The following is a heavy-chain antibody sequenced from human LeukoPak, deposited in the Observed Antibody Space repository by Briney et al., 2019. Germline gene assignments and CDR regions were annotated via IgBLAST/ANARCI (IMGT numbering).Heavy chain of an antibody. J-gene: IGHJ4*02. CDR2: IKQDGSEK. V-gene: IGHV3-7*01. CDR3: ASLFGDIAAAGLPVDY. Sequence: GGSLRLSCAASGFTFSSYWMSWVRQAPGKGLEWVANIKQDGSEKYYVDCVKGRFTISRDNAKNSLYLQMNSLRAEDTAVYYCASLFGDIAAAGLPVDYWGQGTLVTVSS. D-gene: IGHD6-13*01. CDR1: GFTFSSYW.